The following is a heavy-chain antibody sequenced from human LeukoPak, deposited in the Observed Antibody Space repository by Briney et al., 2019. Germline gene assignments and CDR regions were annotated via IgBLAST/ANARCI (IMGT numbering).Heavy chain of an antibody. D-gene: IGHD5-24*01. CDR3: AKDIQLST. V-gene: IGHV3-23*01. CDR1: GFTFSTNA. CDR2: IGASGEST. J-gene: IGHJ3*01. Sequence: GGSLRLSCAASGFTFSTNAMNWVRQAPGKGLEWVSLIGASGESTYYADSVKGRFTISRDNSKNTLSLQMNSLRVEDTPMYFCAKDIQLSTWGLGTMVTVSS.